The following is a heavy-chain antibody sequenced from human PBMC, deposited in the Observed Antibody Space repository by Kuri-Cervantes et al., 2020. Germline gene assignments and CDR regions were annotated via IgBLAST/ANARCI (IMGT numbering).Heavy chain of an antibody. V-gene: IGHV1-69*05. CDR3: ARGRTGYYYYYYMDV. CDR2: IIPIFGTA. CDR1: GGTFSSYA. J-gene: IGHJ6*03. D-gene: IGHD3/OR15-3a*01. Sequence: SVKVSCKASGGTFSSYAISWVRQAPGQGLEWMGGIIPIFGTANYAQKFQGRVTITTDESTSTAYMELSSLRSEDTAVYYCARGRTGYYYYYYMDVWGKGTTVTVSS.